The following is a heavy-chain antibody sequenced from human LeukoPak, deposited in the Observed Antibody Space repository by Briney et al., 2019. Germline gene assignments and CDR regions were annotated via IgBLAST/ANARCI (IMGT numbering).Heavy chain of an antibody. V-gene: IGHV3-23*01. D-gene: IGHD2-15*01. CDR1: GFTFSNYA. CDR3: AKTQGYYDA. J-gene: IGHJ5*02. Sequence: VGSLRLSCVASGFTFSNYAMSWVRQAPGKGLELVSGIYGSDDKTVYGDAVKGRFTISSDNSKNTLYLQMNSLRADDTAVYYCAKTQGYYDAWGQGALVTVSS. CDR2: IYGSDDKT.